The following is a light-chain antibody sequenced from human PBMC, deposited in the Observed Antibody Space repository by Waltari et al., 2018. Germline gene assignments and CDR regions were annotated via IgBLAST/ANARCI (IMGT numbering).Light chain of an antibody. CDR3: CSYAGRTTWV. V-gene: IGLV2-23*02. CDR2: AVS. Sequence: QSALTQPASVSGSPGQSITISCTGTSSDVGNYNLVSWYQQHPGRAPKLIIYAVSERPSGVFIRFSGSKSANTASLTVSGLQAEDEADYYCCSYAGRTTWVFGGGTNLTVL. CDR1: SSDVGNYNL. J-gene: IGLJ3*02.